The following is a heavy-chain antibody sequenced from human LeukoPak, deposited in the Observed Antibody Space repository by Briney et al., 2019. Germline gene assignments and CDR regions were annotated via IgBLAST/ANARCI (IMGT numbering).Heavy chain of an antibody. V-gene: IGHV3-64*01. J-gene: IGHJ4*02. D-gene: IGHD3-22*01. Sequence: PGGSLRLSCAASGFTFSTYAMHWVRQAPGKGLEYVSTINNNGDSTFYANSVKGRFTISRDNSKNTLFLQMGSLRAEDMAVYYCARDYYHDTSGYYYGADYWGQGTLVTGSS. CDR2: INNNGDST. CDR3: ARDYYHDTSGYYYGADY. CDR1: GFTFSTYA.